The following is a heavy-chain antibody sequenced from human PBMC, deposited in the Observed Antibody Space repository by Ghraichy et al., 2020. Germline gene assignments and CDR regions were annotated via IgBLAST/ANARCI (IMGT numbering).Heavy chain of an antibody. D-gene: IGHD3-10*01. J-gene: IGHJ4*02. Sequence: GSLRLSCAVSGGSIISSNWWNWVRQSPGKGLEWIGEIYHSGATNYNPSLRGRITISLDKSKNQFSLRLGSVTAADTAVYYCATNNGSGSYNHCWGQGTLVTVSS. CDR2: IYHSGAT. CDR1: GGSIISSNW. CDR3: ATNNGSGSYNHC. V-gene: IGHV4-4*02.